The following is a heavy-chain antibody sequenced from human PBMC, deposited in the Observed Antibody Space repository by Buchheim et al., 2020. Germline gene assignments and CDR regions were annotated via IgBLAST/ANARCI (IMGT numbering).Heavy chain of an antibody. D-gene: IGHD3-3*01. CDR1: GFTFSSYS. Sequence: EVQLVESGGGLVKPGGSLRLSCAASGFTFSSYSMNWVRQAPGKGLEWVSSISSSSSYIYYADSVKGRFTISRDNAKNSLYLQMNSLRAEDTAVYYCARDALDFGVVISNWFDPWGQGTL. CDR3: ARDALDFGVVISNWFDP. J-gene: IGHJ5*02. V-gene: IGHV3-21*01. CDR2: ISSSSSYI.